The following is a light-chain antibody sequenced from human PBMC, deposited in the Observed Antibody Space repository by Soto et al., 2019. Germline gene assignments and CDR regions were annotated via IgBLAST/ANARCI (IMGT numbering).Light chain of an antibody. CDR1: TGAVTSGHY. CDR2: DTS. J-gene: IGLJ1*01. CDR3: LLSYSGARGV. V-gene: IGLV7-46*01. Sequence: QDVVTQEPSLTVSPGGTVTLTCGSSTGAVTSGHYPYWFQQKPGQAPRTLIYDTSNKHSWTPARFSGSLLGGKAALTLSGAQPEDEAEYYCLLSYSGARGVFGTGTKVTVL.